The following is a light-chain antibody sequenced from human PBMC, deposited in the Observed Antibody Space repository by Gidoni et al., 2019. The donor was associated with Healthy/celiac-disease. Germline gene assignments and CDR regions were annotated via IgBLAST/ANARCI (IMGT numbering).Light chain of an antibody. V-gene: IGLV2-23*01. Sequence: QSALTQPAAVSGSPGQSITISCTGTSSDVGSYNLVSWYQQHPGKAPKLMIYEGSKRPSGVSHRFSGSKSGTTASLTISGLQAEDEADYYCCSYAGSSKVFGGGTKLTVL. CDR2: EGS. CDR3: CSYAGSSKV. CDR1: SSDVGSYNL. J-gene: IGLJ2*01.